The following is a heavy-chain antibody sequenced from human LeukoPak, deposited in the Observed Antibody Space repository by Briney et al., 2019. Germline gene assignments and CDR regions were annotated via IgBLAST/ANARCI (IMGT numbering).Heavy chain of an antibody. CDR2: IIPIFGTA. V-gene: IGHV1-69*06. Sequence: SVKVSCKASGGTFSSYAISWVRQAPGQGLEWMGGIIPIFGTANYAQKFQGRVTITADKSTSTAYMELSSLRSEDTAVYYCAREGRGVIFDYWGQGTLVSVSS. CDR3: AREGRGVIFDY. J-gene: IGHJ4*02. CDR1: GGTFSSYA. D-gene: IGHD3-10*01.